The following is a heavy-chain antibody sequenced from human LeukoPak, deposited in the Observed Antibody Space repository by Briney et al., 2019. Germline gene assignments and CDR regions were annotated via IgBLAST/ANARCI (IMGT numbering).Heavy chain of an antibody. CDR1: GXXXXSYA. CDR2: ISSNGGST. Sequence: SGXXXXSYAMRWVRQAPGKGLEYVSAISSNGGSTYYANSVKGRFTISRDNSKNTLYLQMGSLRAEDMAVYYCARSGYDSSGYTLDYWGQGTLVTVSS. D-gene: IGHD3-22*01. CDR3: ARSGYDSSGYTLDY. J-gene: IGHJ4*02. V-gene: IGHV3-64*01.